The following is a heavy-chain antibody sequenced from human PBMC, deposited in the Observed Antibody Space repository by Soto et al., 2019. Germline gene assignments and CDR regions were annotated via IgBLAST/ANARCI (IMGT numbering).Heavy chain of an antibody. CDR3: AKAYRVDIVTTTSQPWPY. D-gene: IGHD5-12*01. Sequence: GSLRLSFAASGFTFSSYAMSWVRQAPGKGLEWVSAISGSGGSTYYADSVKGRFTISRDNSKNTLYLQMNSLRAEDTAVYYCAKAYRVDIVTTTSQPWPYWGQGTLVTAPQ. V-gene: IGHV3-23*01. J-gene: IGHJ4*02. CDR1: GFTFSSYA. CDR2: ISGSGGST.